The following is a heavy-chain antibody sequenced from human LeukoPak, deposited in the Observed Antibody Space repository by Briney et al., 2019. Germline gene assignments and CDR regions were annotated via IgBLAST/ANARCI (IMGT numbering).Heavy chain of an antibody. V-gene: IGHV4-30-2*01. CDR3: ARASGYGGAYFDY. Sequence: SETLSLTCAVSGGSISSGGYSWSWLRQPRGKGLERFGYIYHSGSTYYHPSLKSRVTISVDRSKNQFSLKLSSVTAADTAVYYCARASGYGGAYFDYWGQGTLVTVSS. D-gene: IGHD5-12*01. CDR2: IYHSGST. J-gene: IGHJ4*02. CDR1: GGSISSGGYS.